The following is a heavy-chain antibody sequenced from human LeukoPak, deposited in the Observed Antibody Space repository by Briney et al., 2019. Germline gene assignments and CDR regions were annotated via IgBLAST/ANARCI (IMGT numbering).Heavy chain of an antibody. CDR2: IYYSGST. J-gene: IGHJ5*02. D-gene: IGHD3-22*01. Sequence: PSETLSLTCTVSGGSISSCYWSWIRQPPGKGLEWIGYIYYSGSTNYNPSLKSRVTISVDTSKNQFSLKLSSVTAADTAVYYCARIYYYDSSGYSNWFDPWGQGTLVTVSS. V-gene: IGHV4-59*01. CDR3: ARIYYYDSSGYSNWFDP. CDR1: GGSISSCY.